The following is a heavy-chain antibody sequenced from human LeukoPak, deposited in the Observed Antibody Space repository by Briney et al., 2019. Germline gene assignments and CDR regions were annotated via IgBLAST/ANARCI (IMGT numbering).Heavy chain of an antibody. J-gene: IGHJ4*02. Sequence: SQTLSLTCTVSGGSISSGSYYWSWIRQPPGKGLEWIGSIYSSGSTYYNASLQSRVTISIETSKNQISLRLNSVTAADTAIYYCAKGGGYGLIDYWGQGTLVTVSS. D-gene: IGHD1-26*01. V-gene: IGHV4-39*02. CDR3: AKGGGYGLIDY. CDR1: GGSISSGSYY. CDR2: IYSSGST.